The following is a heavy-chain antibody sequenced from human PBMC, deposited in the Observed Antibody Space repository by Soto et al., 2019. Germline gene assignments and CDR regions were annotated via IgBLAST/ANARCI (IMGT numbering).Heavy chain of an antibody. V-gene: IGHV5-51*01. Sequence: GASLPISCQVSGYRFSSYWIGWVRQMSGKGLEWMGIIYPGDSDTRYSPSFHGHVTISVDNSISTAYLQWSSLEASDTAIYYCARGSTGSTTFFYYSGMDVWGQGTTVTVSS. CDR2: IYPGDSDT. J-gene: IGHJ6*02. CDR3: ARGSTGSTTFFYYSGMDV. D-gene: IGHD1-1*01. CDR1: GYRFSSYW.